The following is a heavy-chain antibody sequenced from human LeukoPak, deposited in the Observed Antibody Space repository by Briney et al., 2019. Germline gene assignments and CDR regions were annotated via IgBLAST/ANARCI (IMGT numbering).Heavy chain of an antibody. D-gene: IGHD1-26*01. Sequence: PGGSLRLSCVVSDFTLSSHGMHWVRQAPGKGLEWVAVISSDGGKKSYADPVKGRFTISRDNSKNTLYLQMDSLRVEDTAIYYCARDRAWDYLDSWDQGPLVTVSS. CDR3: ARDRAWDYLDS. V-gene: IGHV3-30*03. J-gene: IGHJ4*02. CDR2: ISSDGGKK. CDR1: DFTLSSHG.